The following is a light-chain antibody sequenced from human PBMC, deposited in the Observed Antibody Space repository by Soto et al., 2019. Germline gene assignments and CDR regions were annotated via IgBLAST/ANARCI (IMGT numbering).Light chain of an antibody. CDR1: SSDVGSYNL. V-gene: IGLV2-23*01. CDR3: CSYRGSSTSVV. J-gene: IGLJ2*01. CDR2: EGS. Sequence: QSALTQPASVSGSPGQSITISCTGTSSDVGSYNLVSWYQQHPGKAPKLMIYEGSKRPLGVSNRFSGSKSGNTASLTISGLQTEDEADYYCCSYRGSSTSVVFGGGTKLTVL.